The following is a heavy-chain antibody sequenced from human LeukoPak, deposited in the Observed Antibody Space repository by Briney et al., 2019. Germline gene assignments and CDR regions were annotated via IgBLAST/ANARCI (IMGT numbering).Heavy chain of an antibody. J-gene: IGHJ3*02. CDR2: IYYSGST. CDR1: SASISSSSYY. D-gene: IGHD3-22*01. CDR3: ARHPGYYDSSGYYVSAFDI. V-gene: IGHV4-39*01. Sequence: SETLSLTCTVSSASISSSSYYWGWIRQSPGKGLEWIGSIYYSGSTYFNPSLKSRVAMSVDTSKNHFSLKLTSVTAADTAVYYCARHPGYYDSSGYYVSAFDIWGQGTMVTVSS.